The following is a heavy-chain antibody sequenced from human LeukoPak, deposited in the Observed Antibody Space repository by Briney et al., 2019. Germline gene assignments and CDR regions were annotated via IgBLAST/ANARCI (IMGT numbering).Heavy chain of an antibody. Sequence: SQTLSLTCGISGDSVSSNSAVWNWIRQSPSRGLEWLGRTYYRSKWYNDYAESVKSRITVNPDTSKNQFSLQLNSVTAADTALYYCARGPGTWYYYWGQGTLVTVSS. CDR1: GDSVSSNSAV. D-gene: IGHD6-13*01. CDR2: TYYRSKWYN. J-gene: IGHJ4*02. CDR3: ARGPGTWYYY. V-gene: IGHV6-1*01.